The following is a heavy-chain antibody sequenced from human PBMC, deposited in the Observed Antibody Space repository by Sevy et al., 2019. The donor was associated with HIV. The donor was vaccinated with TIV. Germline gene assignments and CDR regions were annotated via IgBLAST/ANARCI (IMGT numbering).Heavy chain of an antibody. CDR2: ISGSGLST. CDR3: AKSGNIPVGIAVAGPYDAFFDY. V-gene: IGHV3-23*01. Sequence: GGSLRLSCAASGFSFSSYEMNWVRQAPGKGLEWVSSISGSGLSTYYADSVKGRFTISRDNSKNTLYLQMNSLRAEDTAVYYCAKSGNIPVGIAVAGPYDAFFDYWGQGTLVTVSS. J-gene: IGHJ4*02. D-gene: IGHD6-19*01. CDR1: GFSFSSYE.